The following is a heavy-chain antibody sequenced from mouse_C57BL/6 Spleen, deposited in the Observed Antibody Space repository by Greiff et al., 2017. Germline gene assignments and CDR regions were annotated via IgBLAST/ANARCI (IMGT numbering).Heavy chain of an antibody. D-gene: IGHD1-1*01. CDR2: IYPGDGDT. CDR3: ARRRYYYGSSGAMDY. V-gene: IGHV1-80*01. CDR1: GYAFSSYW. Sequence: QVQLQQSGAELVKPGASVKISCKASGYAFSSYWMNWVKQRPGKGLEWIGQIYPGDGDTNYNGKFKGKATLTADKSSSTAYMQLSSLTSEDSAVXFCARRRYYYGSSGAMDYWGQGTSVTVSS. J-gene: IGHJ4*01.